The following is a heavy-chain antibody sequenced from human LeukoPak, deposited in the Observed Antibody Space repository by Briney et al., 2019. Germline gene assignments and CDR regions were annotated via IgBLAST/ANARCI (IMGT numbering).Heavy chain of an antibody. Sequence: SETLSLTCTVSRYSISSGYYWSWIRQPAGKGLEWIGRISSSGSTNYNPSLKSRVTISVDTSKNQFSLKLSSVTAADTAVYFCARGPYSYDSSGAFDIWGQGTMVTVSS. CDR2: ISSSGST. J-gene: IGHJ3*02. CDR1: RYSISSGYY. V-gene: IGHV4-38-2*02. D-gene: IGHD3-22*01. CDR3: ARGPYSYDSSGAFDI.